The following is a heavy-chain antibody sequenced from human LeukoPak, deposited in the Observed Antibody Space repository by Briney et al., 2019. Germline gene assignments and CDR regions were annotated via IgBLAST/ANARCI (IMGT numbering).Heavy chain of an antibody. V-gene: IGHV4-30-4*08. J-gene: IGHJ4*02. D-gene: IGHD3-22*01. CDR2: IYYSGST. Sequence: SETLSLTCTVSGGSISSSSYYWGWIRQPPGKGLEWIGYIYYSGSTYYNPSLKSRVTISVDTSKNQFSLKLSSVTAADTAVYYCARAQGSSGYYYDYYFDYWGQGTLVTVSS. CDR1: GGSISSSSYY. CDR3: ARAQGSSGYYYDYYFDY.